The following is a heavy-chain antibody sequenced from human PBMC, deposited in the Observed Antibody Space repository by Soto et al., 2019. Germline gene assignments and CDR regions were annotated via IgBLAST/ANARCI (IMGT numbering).Heavy chain of an antibody. Sequence: GGSLRLSCAAPGFTFSSYWMSWVRQAPGKGLEWVANIKQDGSEKYYVDSVKGRFTISRDNAKNSLYLQMNSLRAEDTAVYYCARGEDCSGGSCYGPSNPYYYYGMDVWGQGTTVTVSS. CDR3: ARGEDCSGGSCYGPSNPYYYYGMDV. J-gene: IGHJ6*02. CDR2: IKQDGSEK. D-gene: IGHD2-15*01. V-gene: IGHV3-7*03. CDR1: GFTFSSYW.